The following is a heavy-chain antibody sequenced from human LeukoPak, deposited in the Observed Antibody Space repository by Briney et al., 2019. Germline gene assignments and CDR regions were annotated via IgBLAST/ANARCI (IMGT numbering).Heavy chain of an antibody. V-gene: IGHV3-48*03. J-gene: IGHJ3*02. CDR1: GFTFSSYE. CDR3: ARELGVCSGGSCDAYDI. CDR2: ISNSGSNR. Sequence: PGGSLRLSCVASGFTFSSYEMNWVRQAPGKGLEWVSFISNSGSNRYYIASVKGRFTISRDNTKNALYLQMNSLRPEDTALYYCARELGVCSGGSCDAYDIWGQGTMVTVSS. D-gene: IGHD2-15*01.